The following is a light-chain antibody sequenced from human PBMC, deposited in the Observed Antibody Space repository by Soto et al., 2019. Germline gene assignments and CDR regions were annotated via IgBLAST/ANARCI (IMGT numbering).Light chain of an antibody. CDR2: SND. V-gene: IGLV1-44*01. Sequence: QLVLTQTPSASGTPGQRVTISCSGSGSNIGSNTVNWYQQLPGTAPRLLIFSNDLRPSGVPDRFSGSKSGTSASLAISGVQSEDEADYYCAAWDDSLNGYVFGTGTKVTVL. J-gene: IGLJ1*01. CDR3: AAWDDSLNGYV. CDR1: GSNIGSNT.